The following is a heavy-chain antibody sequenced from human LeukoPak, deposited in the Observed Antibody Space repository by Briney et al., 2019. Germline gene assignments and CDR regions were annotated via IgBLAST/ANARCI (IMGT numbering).Heavy chain of an antibody. CDR2: ISSSGSTI. D-gene: IGHD2-2*01. J-gene: IGHJ3*02. Sequence: PGGSLRLSCAASGFIFGSAWMSWIRQAPGKGLEWVSYISSSGSTIYYADSVKGRFTISRDNAKNSLYLQMNSLRAEDTAVYYCARDWHQLPYGEAFDIWGQGTMVTVSS. V-gene: IGHV3-11*04. CDR1: GFIFGSAW. CDR3: ARDWHQLPYGEAFDI.